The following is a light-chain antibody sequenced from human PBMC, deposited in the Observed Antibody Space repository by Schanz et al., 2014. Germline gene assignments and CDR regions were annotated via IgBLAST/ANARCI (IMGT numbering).Light chain of an antibody. CDR1: QSISAW. CDR2: DAS. J-gene: IGKJ2*01. V-gene: IGKV1-5*01. Sequence: DIQMTQSPSTLSASVGDRVTITCRASQSISAWLAWYQQKPGKAPKLLIYDASTLESGVPSRFSGSGSGTEFTLTINSLQPDDFAAYYCQQYKSDLYTFGQGTKLEIK. CDR3: QQYKSDLYT.